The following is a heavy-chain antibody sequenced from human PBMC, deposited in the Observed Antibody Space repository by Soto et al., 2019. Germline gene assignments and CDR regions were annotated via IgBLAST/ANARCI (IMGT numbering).Heavy chain of an antibody. CDR3: ARSGGSGSYLYYYSGMDV. Sequence: PGGSLRLSCAASGFTFSSYAMHWVRQAPGKGLEWVAVISYDGSNKYYADSAKGRFTISRDNSKNTLYLKMNSLRAEDTAVYYCARSGGSGSYLYYYSGMDVWGQGTTVTVSS. CDR1: GFTFSSYA. CDR2: ISYDGSNK. D-gene: IGHD3-10*01. V-gene: IGHV3-30-3*01. J-gene: IGHJ6*02.